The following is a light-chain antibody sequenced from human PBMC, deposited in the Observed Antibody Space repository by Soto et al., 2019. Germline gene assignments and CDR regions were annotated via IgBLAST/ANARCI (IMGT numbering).Light chain of an antibody. CDR2: AAS. V-gene: IGKV1-12*01. CDR1: QGISSW. Sequence: DIQMTQSPSSVSASVGDRFTITCRASQGISSWLAWYQQKPGKAPKLLIYAASSLQSGVPSRFSGGGSGTAFNLTISSLQPDYFATYCQPANSFPFPFGHGTKVDIK. J-gene: IGKJ3*01. CDR3: QPANSFPFP.